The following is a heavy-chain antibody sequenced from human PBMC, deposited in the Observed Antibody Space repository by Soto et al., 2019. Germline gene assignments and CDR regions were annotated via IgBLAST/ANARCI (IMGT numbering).Heavy chain of an antibody. V-gene: IGHV4-30-2*01. CDR2: IYHSGST. CDR1: GGSISSGGYS. D-gene: IGHD4-17*01. CDR3: ARAHYGDYGYGMDV. J-gene: IGHJ6*02. Sequence: QLQLQESGSGLVKPSQTLSLTCAVSGGSISSGGYSWSWIRQPPGKGLEWIGYIYHSGSTYYNPSLKSRVTKSVDRAKHQFSLKLGSVTAADTSVYYCARAHYGDYGYGMDVWGQGTTVTVSS.